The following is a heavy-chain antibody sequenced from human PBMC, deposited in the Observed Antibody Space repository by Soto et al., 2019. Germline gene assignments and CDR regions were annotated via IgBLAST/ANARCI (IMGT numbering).Heavy chain of an antibody. CDR2: ISSSSSYI. CDR3: ARDNYDLWSGYTDY. D-gene: IGHD3-3*01. Sequence: GGSRRLSCAASGFTFSSYSMNWVRQAPGKGLEWVSSISSSSSYIYYADSVKGRFTISRDNAKNSLYLQMNSLRAEDTAVYYCARDNYDLWSGYTDYWGQGTLVTVSS. CDR1: GFTFSSYS. J-gene: IGHJ4*02. V-gene: IGHV3-21*01.